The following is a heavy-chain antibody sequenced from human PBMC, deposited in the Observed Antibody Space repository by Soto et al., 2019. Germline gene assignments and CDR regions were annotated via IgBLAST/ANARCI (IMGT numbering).Heavy chain of an antibody. J-gene: IGHJ4*02. V-gene: IGHV3-9*01. Sequence: EVQLVESGGCLVQPGRSLRLSCAASGFTFDDYAMHWVRQAPGKGLEGVSGISWNSGSIGYADSVKGRLTISRDNDKNYLYLHMNSLRAEDTALYYGAKGSALAVVVPAAYDYWGQGTLVTVSP. D-gene: IGHD2-2*01. CDR3: AKGSALAVVVPAAYDY. CDR1: GFTFDDYA. CDR2: ISWNSGSI.